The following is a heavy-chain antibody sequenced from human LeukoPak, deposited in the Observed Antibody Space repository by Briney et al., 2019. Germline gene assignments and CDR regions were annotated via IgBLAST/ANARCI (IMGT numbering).Heavy chain of an antibody. D-gene: IGHD5-18*01. J-gene: IGHJ4*02. CDR1: GFTFSSYA. V-gene: IGHV3-23*01. CDR2: ISGSGGST. CDR3: AKDRVPSDTAMAWAFDY. Sequence: AGGSLRLSCAASGFTFSSYAMSWVRQAPGKGLEWVSAISGSGGSTYYADSVKGRFTISRDNSKNTLYLQMNSLRAEDTAVYYCAKDRVPSDTAMAWAFDYWGQGTLVTVSS.